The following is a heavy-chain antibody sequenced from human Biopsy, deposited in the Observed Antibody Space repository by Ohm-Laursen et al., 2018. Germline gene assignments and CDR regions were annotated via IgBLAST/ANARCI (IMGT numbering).Heavy chain of an antibody. CDR3: ATKLTGYFHH. V-gene: IGHV1-69*06. CDR2: NIPILGTG. CDR1: GGTFINYA. Sequence: SSVKVSCKTSGGTFINYAISRVRQAPGQGLKWLGGNIPILGTGNYAHQFQDRVMVVADTSTSTATMELRSLRSDDTAVYYCATKLTGYFHHWGQGTLVIVSS. J-gene: IGHJ1*01. D-gene: IGHD3-9*01.